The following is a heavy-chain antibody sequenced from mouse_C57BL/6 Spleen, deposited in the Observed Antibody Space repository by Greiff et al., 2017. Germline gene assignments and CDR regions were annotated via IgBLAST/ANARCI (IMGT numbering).Heavy chain of an antibody. Sequence: EVQLQQSGGGLVKPGGSLKLSCAASGFTFSDYGMHWVRQAPEKGLEWVAYLSSGSSTIYYADTVKGRFTISRDDAKNTLFLQMTSLRSEDTAMYYCARAKSYYGSSSFAYWGQGTLVTVSA. D-gene: IGHD1-1*01. CDR1: GFTFSDYG. CDR2: LSSGSSTI. V-gene: IGHV5-17*01. CDR3: ARAKSYYGSSSFAY. J-gene: IGHJ3*01.